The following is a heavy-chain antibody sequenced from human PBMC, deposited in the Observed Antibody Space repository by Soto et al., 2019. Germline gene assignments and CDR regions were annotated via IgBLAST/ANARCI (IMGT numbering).Heavy chain of an antibody. CDR3: ARGYCSSTICYIWDNWFDP. J-gene: IGHJ5*02. D-gene: IGHD2-2*02. V-gene: IGHV4-59*01. Sequence: QVQLQESGPGLVKPSETLSLTCTVSGGSISSYYWSWIRQPPGKGLEWIGYIYYSGRTNYNPSLKSRVTTSVDTSKNQFSLKLSSATAADTAVYYCARGYCSSTICYIWDNWFDPWGQGTLVTVSS. CDR1: GGSISSYY. CDR2: IYYSGRT.